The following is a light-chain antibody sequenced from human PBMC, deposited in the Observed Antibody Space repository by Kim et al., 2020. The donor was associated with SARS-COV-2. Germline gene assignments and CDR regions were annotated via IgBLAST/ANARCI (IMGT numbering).Light chain of an antibody. CDR3: QQYDRPFSVT. V-gene: IGKV1-33*01. CDR1: QDIAKS. J-gene: IGKJ4*01. CDR2: DAS. Sequence: DIHMTQSPPSLYASVGDRVTITCQASQDIAKSLNWYQQKPGKAPQLLIYDASNLETGVPSRFSGSGSGTRFSLTISSLKPEDIATYYCQQYDRPFSVTFGGGTKVDIK.